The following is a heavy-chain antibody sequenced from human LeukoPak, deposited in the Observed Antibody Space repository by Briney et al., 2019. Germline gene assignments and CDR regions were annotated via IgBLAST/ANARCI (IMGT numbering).Heavy chain of an antibody. J-gene: IGHJ4*02. Sequence: GGSLRLSCAASGFTFSSYGMHWVRQAPGKGLEWVAVISYDGSNKYYADSVKGRFTISRDNSKNTLYLQMNSLRAEDTAVYYCAKDRPLQSSDPNWGQGTLVTVSS. V-gene: IGHV3-30*18. CDR2: ISYDGSNK. CDR3: AKDRPLQSSDPN. D-gene: IGHD6-19*01. CDR1: GFTFSSYG.